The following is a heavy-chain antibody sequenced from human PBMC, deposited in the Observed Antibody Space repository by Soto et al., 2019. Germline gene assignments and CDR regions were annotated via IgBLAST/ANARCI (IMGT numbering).Heavy chain of an antibody. CDR2: MNPNSGNT. J-gene: IGHJ6*02. V-gene: IGHV1-8*01. CDR1: GYTFTSYD. D-gene: IGHD3-3*01. Sequence: QVQLVQSGAEVKKPGASVKVSCKASGYTFTSYDINWVRQATGQGLEWMGCMNPNSGNTGYAQKFRGRLTMTRNTSISTAYMKLGSLRSEDTAVYASASGRFLEWLPPAEEYGRDVWGQGTTVTVSS. CDR3: ASGRFLEWLPPAEEYGRDV.